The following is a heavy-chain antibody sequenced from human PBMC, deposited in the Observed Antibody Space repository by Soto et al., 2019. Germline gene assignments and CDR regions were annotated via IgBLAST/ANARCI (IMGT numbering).Heavy chain of an antibody. CDR3: ARALIQLWPHYYYGMDV. V-gene: IGHV4-30-4*01. CDR2: IYYSGTT. Sequence: SETLSLTCTVSGGSISSGDYYWSGIRQPPGKGLEWIGYIYYSGTTYYNPSLKSRVTISVDTSKNQFSLKVSSVTAADTAVYYCARALIQLWPHYYYGMDVWGQGTTVTVSS. CDR1: GGSISSGDYY. D-gene: IGHD5-18*01. J-gene: IGHJ6*02.